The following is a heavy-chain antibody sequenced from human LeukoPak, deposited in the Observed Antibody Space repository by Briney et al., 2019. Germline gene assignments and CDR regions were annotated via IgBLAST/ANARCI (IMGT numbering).Heavy chain of an antibody. CDR3: ARWSGGGWFDP. D-gene: IGHD3-3*01. CDR2: VYYSGST. V-gene: IGHV4-39*07. Sequence: SETLSLTCTVSGGSISSSSSYWGWIRQPPGKGLEWIGGVYYSGSTYYNPSLKSRVTMSVDTSKNQFSLNLNSVTAADTAVYYCARWSGGGWFDPWGQGTLVTVSS. J-gene: IGHJ5*02. CDR1: GGSISSSSSY.